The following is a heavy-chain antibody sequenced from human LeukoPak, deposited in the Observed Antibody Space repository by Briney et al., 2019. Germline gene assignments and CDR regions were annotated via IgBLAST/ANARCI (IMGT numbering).Heavy chain of an antibody. CDR3: ARDEYSSSYSYYYYYYMDV. CDR1: GYTFTSYY. J-gene: IGHJ6*03. CDR2: ISAYNGNT. D-gene: IGHD6-6*01. V-gene: IGHV1-18*04. Sequence: GALVKVSCKASGYTFTSYYMHWVRQAPGQGLEWMGWISAYNGNTNYAQKLQGRVTMTTDTSTSTAYMELRSLRSDDTAVYYCARDEYSSSYSYYYYYYMDVWGKGTTVTVSS.